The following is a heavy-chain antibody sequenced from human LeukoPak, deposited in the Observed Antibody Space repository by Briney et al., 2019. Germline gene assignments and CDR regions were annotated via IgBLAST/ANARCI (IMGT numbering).Heavy chain of an antibody. CDR1: GGSISSGGYY. Sequence: SETLSLTCTVSGGSISSGGYYWSWIRQHPGKGLEWIGYIYYSGSTYYNPSLKSRVTISVDTSKNQFSLKLSSVTAADTAVYYCATSLRLTNSITFGGVIVKWEDYWGQGTLVTVSS. J-gene: IGHJ4*02. V-gene: IGHV4-31*03. D-gene: IGHD3-16*02. CDR2: IYYSGST. CDR3: ATSLRLTNSITFGGVIVKWEDY.